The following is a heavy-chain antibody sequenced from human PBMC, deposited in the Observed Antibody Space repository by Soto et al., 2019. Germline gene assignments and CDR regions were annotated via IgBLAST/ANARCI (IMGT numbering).Heavy chain of an antibody. CDR1: GYIFVNYG. Sequence: QVQLVQSGDEVKKPGASVKVSCKASGYIFVNYGIAWVRQAPGQGLGWMGWISPYTGNTHSATKVQGRLTMTTDTSTSTAYMDLGSMTSDDTAVYYCGMVDNYVTPTPQDVWGQGTTVTVSS. J-gene: IGHJ6*02. V-gene: IGHV1-18*01. D-gene: IGHD3-16*01. CDR3: GMVDNYVTPTPQDV. CDR2: ISPYTGNT.